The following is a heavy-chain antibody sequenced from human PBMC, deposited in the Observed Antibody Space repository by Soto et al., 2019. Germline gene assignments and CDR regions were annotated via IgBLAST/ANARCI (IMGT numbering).Heavy chain of an antibody. CDR1: GFTFSSYG. J-gene: IGHJ4*02. V-gene: IGHV3-30*18. Sequence: WGSLRLSCAASGFTFSSYGMHWVRQAPGKGLEWVAVISYDGSNKYYADSVKGRFTISRDNSKNTLYLQMNSLRAEDTAVYYCAKEVSGYSYGLFDYWGQGTLVTVSS. CDR3: AKEVSGYSYGLFDY. CDR2: ISYDGSNK. D-gene: IGHD5-18*01.